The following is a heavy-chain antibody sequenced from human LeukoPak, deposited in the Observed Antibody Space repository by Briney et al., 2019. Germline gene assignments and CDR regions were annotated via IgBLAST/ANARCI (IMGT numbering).Heavy chain of an antibody. V-gene: IGHV3-74*01. CDR1: GFTFRRYW. Sequence: PGGSLRLSCAASGFTFRRYWMHCVRQAPGKGLEWVSRVIRDGSLTNYADSVKGRFTISRDNAKKTLYLQMSSLRAQDTPVYFLVRAGDKLNLEYRGQGSLVTVSS. CDR2: VIRDGSLT. D-gene: IGHD3-3*01. CDR3: VRAGDKLNLEY. J-gene: IGHJ4*02.